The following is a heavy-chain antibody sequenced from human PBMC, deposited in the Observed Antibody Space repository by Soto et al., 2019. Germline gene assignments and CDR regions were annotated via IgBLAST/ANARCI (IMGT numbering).Heavy chain of an antibody. CDR3: ARVPTTVVTSLPPRKVYFDY. V-gene: IGHV1-69*06. Sequence: ASVKVSCKASGGTFSSYAISWVRQAPGQGLEWMGGIIPIFGTANYAQKFQGRVTITADKSTSTAYMELSSLRSEDTAVYYCARVPTTVVTSLPPRKVYFDYWGQGTLVTVSS. D-gene: IGHD4-17*01. CDR2: IIPIFGTA. J-gene: IGHJ4*02. CDR1: GGTFSSYA.